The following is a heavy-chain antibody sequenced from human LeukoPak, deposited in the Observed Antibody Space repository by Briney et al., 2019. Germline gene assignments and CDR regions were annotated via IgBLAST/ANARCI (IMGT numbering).Heavy chain of an antibody. CDR1: GYTFTGYY. V-gene: IGHV1-46*01. CDR2: INPSGGST. CDR3: ARGPFRRYDILTGYQFDY. Sequence: ASVKVSCKASGYTFTGYYMHWVRQAPGQGLEWMGIINPSGGSTSYAQKFQGRVTMTRDMSTSTVYMELSSLRSEDTAVYYCARGPFRRYDILTGYQFDYWGQGTLVTVSS. D-gene: IGHD3-9*01. J-gene: IGHJ4*02.